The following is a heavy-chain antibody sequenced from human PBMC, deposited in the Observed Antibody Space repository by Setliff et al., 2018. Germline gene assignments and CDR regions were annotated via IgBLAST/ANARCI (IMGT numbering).Heavy chain of an antibody. CDR1: GYTFTSYG. CDR3: ARSPGRGGYYYLTLYY. V-gene: IGHV1-18*01. CDR2: ISAYNGNT. Sequence: ASVKVSCKASGYTFTSYGISWVRQAPGQGLEWMGWISAYNGNTNYAQKLQGRVTMTTDTSTSTAYMELRSLRSDDTAVYYCARSPGRGGYYYLTLYYWGQGTLVTVSS. J-gene: IGHJ4*02. D-gene: IGHD3-22*01.